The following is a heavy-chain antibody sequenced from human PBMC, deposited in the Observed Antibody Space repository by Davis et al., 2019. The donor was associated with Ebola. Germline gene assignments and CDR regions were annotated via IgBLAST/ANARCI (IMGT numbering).Heavy chain of an antibody. CDR2: INHSGST. V-gene: IGHV4-34*01. Sequence: SETLSLTCAVYGGSFSGYYWSWIRQPPGKGLEWIGEINHSGSTNYNPSFKSRVTISVDTSKNQFSLKLSSVTAADTAVYDCARPETTVTTGWFDPWGQGTLVTVSS. CDR3: ARPETTVTTGWFDP. D-gene: IGHD4-17*01. J-gene: IGHJ5*02. CDR1: GGSFSGYY.